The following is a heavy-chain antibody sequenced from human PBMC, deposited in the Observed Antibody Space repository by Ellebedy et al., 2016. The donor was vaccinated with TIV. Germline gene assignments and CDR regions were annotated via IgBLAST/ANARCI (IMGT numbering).Heavy chain of an antibody. CDR1: GFTFSSYW. V-gene: IGHV3-7*01. J-gene: IGHJ4*02. D-gene: IGHD2-15*01. CDR3: ARGFKIDCSGGSCARSPFDY. Sequence: GGSLRLXCAASGFTFSSYWMSWVRQAPGKGLEWVANIKQDGSEKYYVDSVKGRFTISRDNAKNSLYLQMNSLRAEDTAVYYCARGFKIDCSGGSCARSPFDYWGQGTLVTVSS. CDR2: IKQDGSEK.